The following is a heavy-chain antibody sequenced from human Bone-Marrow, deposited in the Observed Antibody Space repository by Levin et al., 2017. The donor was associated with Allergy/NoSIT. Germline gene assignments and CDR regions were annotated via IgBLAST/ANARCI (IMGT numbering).Heavy chain of an antibody. V-gene: IGHV3-23*01. CDR2: ISGSGGST. Sequence: LSLTCAASGFTFSSYAMSWVRQAPGKGLEWVSAISGSGGSTYYADSVKGRFTISRDNSKNTLYLQMNSLRAEDTAVYYCAKDTGSGSYDGYWGQGTLVTVSS. CDR1: GFTFSSYA. CDR3: AKDTGSGSYDGY. J-gene: IGHJ4*02. D-gene: IGHD3-10*01.